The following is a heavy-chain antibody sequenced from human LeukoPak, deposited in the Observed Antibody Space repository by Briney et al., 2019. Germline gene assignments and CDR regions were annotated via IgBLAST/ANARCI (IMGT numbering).Heavy chain of an antibody. CDR1: GGTFSSYA. CDR3: ARVYYYGSGSQPYYYYGMDV. V-gene: IGHV1-69*04. D-gene: IGHD3-10*01. CDR2: IIPILGIA. J-gene: IGHJ6*02. Sequence: SVKVSCKASGGTFSSYAISWVRQAPGQGLEWMGRIIPILGIANYAQKFQGRVTITADKSTSTAYMELSSLRSEDTAVYYCARVYYYGSGSQPYYYYGMDVWGQGTLVTVSS.